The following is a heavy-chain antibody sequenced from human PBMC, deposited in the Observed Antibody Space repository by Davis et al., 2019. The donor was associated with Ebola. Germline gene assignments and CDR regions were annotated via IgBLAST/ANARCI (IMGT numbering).Heavy chain of an antibody. CDR1: GYSFTAYW. CDR2: FYPGDSDF. D-gene: IGHD1-20*01. CDR3: ASLRRTITGMDDGFDL. J-gene: IGHJ3*01. Sequence: GESLKISCKGSGYSFTAYWIGWVRQMPGKGLEWMGMFYPGDSDFRYSPSFQGQVTISADKSTRTAYLQWGSLKASDTAMYYCASLRRTITGMDDGFDLWGQGTMVTVSS. V-gene: IGHV5-51*01.